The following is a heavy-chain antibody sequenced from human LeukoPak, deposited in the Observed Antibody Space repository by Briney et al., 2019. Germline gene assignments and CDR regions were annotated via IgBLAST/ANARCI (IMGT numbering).Heavy chain of an antibody. CDR2: IIPIFGTA. CDR1: GGTFSSYA. J-gene: IGHJ5*02. V-gene: IGHV1-69*13. CDR3: ARETMVRGNLGWFDP. Sequence: SVKVSCKASGGTFSSYAISWVRQAPGQGLEWMGGIIPIFGTANYAQKFQGRVTITADESTSTAYMELSSLRSEDTAVYYCARETMVRGNLGWFDPWGQGTLVTVSS. D-gene: IGHD3-10*01.